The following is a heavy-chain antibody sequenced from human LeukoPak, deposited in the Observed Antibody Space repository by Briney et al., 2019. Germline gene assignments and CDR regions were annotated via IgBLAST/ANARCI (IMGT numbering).Heavy chain of an antibody. V-gene: IGHV3-30-3*01. CDR3: ARDSLSYGLIDWFDP. D-gene: IGHD5-18*01. Sequence: GGSLRLSCAASGFTFSSYAMHWVRQAPGKGLEWVAVISYDGSNKYYAGSVKGRFTISRDNSKNTLYLQMNSLRAEDTAVYYCARDSLSYGLIDWFDPWGQGTLVTVSS. CDR2: ISYDGSNK. J-gene: IGHJ5*02. CDR1: GFTFSSYA.